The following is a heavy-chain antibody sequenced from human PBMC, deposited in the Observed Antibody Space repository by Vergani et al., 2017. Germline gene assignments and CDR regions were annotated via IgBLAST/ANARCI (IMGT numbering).Heavy chain of an antibody. J-gene: IGHJ4*02. V-gene: IGHV3-30*02. CDR1: GFTFNSYC. Sequence: QVQLVESGGGVVQPGGSLRLSCAASGFTFNSYCMHWVRQAPGKGLEWVASIRSDESRRYYGDSMEGPFTISRDNSKNTLYLQMKSLRAEDTAVYYCAKEGGGYCSGGTCYPEYWGQGTLVIVSS. D-gene: IGHD2-15*01. CDR2: IRSDESRR. CDR3: AKEGGGYCSGGTCYPEY.